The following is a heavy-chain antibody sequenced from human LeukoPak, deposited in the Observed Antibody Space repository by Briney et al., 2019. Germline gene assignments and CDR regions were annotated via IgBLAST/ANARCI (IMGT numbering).Heavy chain of an antibody. CDR1: GYTLTELS. CDR2: FDPEDDET. CDR3: ATLQSGSYAYVFDY. Sequence: ASVKVSCKVSGYTLTELSLHWVRQAPGKGLEWMGGFDPEDDETIYAQKFQGRVTMTEDTSTDTAYMELSSLRSEDTAVYYCATLQSGSYAYVFDYWGQGTLVTVSS. D-gene: IGHD1-26*01. J-gene: IGHJ4*02. V-gene: IGHV1-24*01.